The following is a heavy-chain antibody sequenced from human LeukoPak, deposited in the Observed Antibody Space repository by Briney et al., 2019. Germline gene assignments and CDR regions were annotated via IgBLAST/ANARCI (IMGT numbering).Heavy chain of an antibody. J-gene: IGHJ4*02. CDR2: ISGSGGST. Sequence: PGGSLRLSCAASGFTFSSYAMSWVRQAPGKGLEWVSAISGSGGSTYYADSVKGRFTISRDNSKNTLYLQMNSLRAEDTAVYYCARPLALYYDILTGYYKPRDYWGQGTLVTVSS. CDR3: ARPLALYYDILTGYYKPRDY. CDR1: GFTFSSYA. V-gene: IGHV3-23*01. D-gene: IGHD3-9*01.